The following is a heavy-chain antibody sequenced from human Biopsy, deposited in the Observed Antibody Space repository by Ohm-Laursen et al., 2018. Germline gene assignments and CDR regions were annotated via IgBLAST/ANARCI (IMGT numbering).Heavy chain of an antibody. D-gene: IGHD3-22*01. J-gene: IGHJ2*01. CDR1: GDSISSYY. CDR2: VYYTGST. Sequence: GTLSLTCIVSGDSISSYYWSWIRQPPGKGLEWIGYVYYTGSTDYNPSLQSRVTISVDTSKNHFSLRLRSVTPADTAIYYCARDRGYYSDRTVPGYFDLWGRGTLVTVSS. CDR3: ARDRGYYSDRTVPGYFDL. V-gene: IGHV4-59*01.